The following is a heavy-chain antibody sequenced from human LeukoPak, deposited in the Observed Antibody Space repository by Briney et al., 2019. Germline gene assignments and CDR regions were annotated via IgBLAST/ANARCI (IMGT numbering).Heavy chain of an antibody. CDR3: ARDTSDYDILTGYYPN. Sequence: SETLSLTCTVSGGSISSSSYYWGWIRQPPGKGLEWIGSIYYSGSTYYNPSLKSRVTISVDTSKNQFSLKLSSVTAAGTAVYYCARDTSDYDILTGYYPNWGQGTLVTVSS. V-gene: IGHV4-39*07. D-gene: IGHD3-9*01. CDR1: GGSISSSSYY. J-gene: IGHJ4*02. CDR2: IYYSGST.